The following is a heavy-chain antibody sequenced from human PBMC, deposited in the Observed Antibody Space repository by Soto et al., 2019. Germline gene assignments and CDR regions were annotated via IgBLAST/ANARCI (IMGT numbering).Heavy chain of an antibody. CDR3: AREEYYDSSGYPSYYFDY. D-gene: IGHD3-22*01. CDR1: GYTFTSYG. V-gene: IGHV1-18*04. CDR2: ISAYNGNT. J-gene: IGHJ4*02. Sequence: RASVKVSCKASGYTFTSYGISWVRQAPGQGLEWMGWISAYNGNTNYARKLQGRVTMTTDTSTSTAYMELRSLRSDDTAVYYCAREEYYDSSGYPSYYFDYWGQGTLVTVSS.